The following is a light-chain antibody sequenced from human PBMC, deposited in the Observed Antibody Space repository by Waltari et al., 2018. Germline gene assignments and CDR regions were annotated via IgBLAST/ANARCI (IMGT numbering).Light chain of an antibody. CDR3: CSYEATNTLV. J-gene: IGLJ1*01. CDR1: SANLGGYNY. CDR2: DIN. Sequence: QSALTQPRSVSGSPGQSVTISCTGTSANLGGYNYVSWYQQHPGKAPKVVIYDINKEPTMCPDRFSGSKSGNTPSLTISWLQAEDEADYYCCSYEATNTLVFGTGTKVTVL. V-gene: IGLV2-11*01.